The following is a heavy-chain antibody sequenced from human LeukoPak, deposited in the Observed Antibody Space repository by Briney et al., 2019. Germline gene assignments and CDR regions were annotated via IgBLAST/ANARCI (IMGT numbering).Heavy chain of an antibody. J-gene: IGHJ3*02. Sequence: PGGSLRLSCEASGFSFSSYGMHWVRQAPGKGLEWVAFIRYDGSNKYYADSVKGRFTISRDNSKNTLYLQMNSLRAEDTAVYYCAKAQARGYSYSYRMSHDAFDIWGQGTMVTVSS. CDR3: AKAQARGYSYSYRMSHDAFDI. CDR1: GFSFSSYG. D-gene: IGHD5-18*01. CDR2: IRYDGSNK. V-gene: IGHV3-30*02.